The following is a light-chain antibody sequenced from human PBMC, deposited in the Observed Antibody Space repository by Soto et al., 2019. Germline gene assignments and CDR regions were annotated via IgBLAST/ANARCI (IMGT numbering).Light chain of an antibody. J-gene: IGLJ1*01. V-gene: IGLV1-40*01. CDR2: RDT. CDR3: QSYDHILNGDV. Sequence: QSVLTQPPSVSGAPGQTVTISCTGSTSNIGASYDVHWYQQLPGSAPKLLIYRDTHRPSGIPNRFSGSRSGTSASLAICCIQPGDYADYSCQSYDHILNGDVFGTGTKVNGL. CDR1: TSNIGASYD.